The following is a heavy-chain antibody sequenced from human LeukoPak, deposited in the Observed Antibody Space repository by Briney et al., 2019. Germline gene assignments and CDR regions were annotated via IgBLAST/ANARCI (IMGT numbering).Heavy chain of an antibody. V-gene: IGHV3-53*01. Sequence: GGSLRLACAVSEFTVSNNFMTWVRQAPGKGLECVSIIYSRGGTYYADSVRGRFTISRDNSKNTLYLQMNSLRAEDTAVYFCARKTDSGGSGDYWGQGTLVTVSS. CDR2: IYSRGGT. CDR1: EFTVSNNF. D-gene: IGHD3-22*01. CDR3: ARKTDSGGSGDY. J-gene: IGHJ4*02.